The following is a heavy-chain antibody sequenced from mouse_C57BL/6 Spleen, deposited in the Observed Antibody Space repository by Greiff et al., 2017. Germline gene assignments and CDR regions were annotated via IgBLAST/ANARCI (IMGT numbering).Heavy chain of an antibody. J-gene: IGHJ2*01. CDR2: IYPGSGST. V-gene: IGHV1-55*01. CDR3: ARSYGSSPYFDD. D-gene: IGHD1-1*01. Sequence: QVQLQQPGAELVKPGASVKMSCKASGYTFTSYWITWVKQRPGQGLEWIGDIYPGSGSTNYNEKFKSKATLTVDTSSSTAYMQLSSLTSEDSAVYYCARSYGSSPYFDDWGQGTTLTVSS. CDR1: GYTFTSYW.